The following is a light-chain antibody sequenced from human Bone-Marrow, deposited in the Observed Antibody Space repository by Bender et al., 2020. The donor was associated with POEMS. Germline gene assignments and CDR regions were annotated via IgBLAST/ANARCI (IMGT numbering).Light chain of an antibody. Sequence: GEHGVNWYQKLPGKAPKLLIYYDDLVESGVSDRLSGSKSGTSASLAISGLQSEDEADYYCSAWDASLNGWVFGGGTKLTVL. J-gene: IGLJ3*02. V-gene: IGLV1-36*01. CDR2: YDD. CDR3: SAWDASLNGWV. CDR1: GEHG.